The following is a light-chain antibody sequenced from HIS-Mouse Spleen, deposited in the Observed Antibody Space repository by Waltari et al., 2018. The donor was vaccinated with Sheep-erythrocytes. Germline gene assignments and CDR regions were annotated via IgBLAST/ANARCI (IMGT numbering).Light chain of an antibody. CDR3: CSYAGSSTWV. V-gene: IGLV2-23*01. CDR2: EGS. CDR1: SSDVGSYNL. Sequence: QSALTQPASVSGSPGQSITISCTGTSSDVGSYNLVSWYQQHPGKAPKLMIYEGSKRPSGVCNRVAGSKSGNTASLTISGLEGEDEADYYCCSYAGSSTWVFGGGTKLTVL. J-gene: IGLJ3*02.